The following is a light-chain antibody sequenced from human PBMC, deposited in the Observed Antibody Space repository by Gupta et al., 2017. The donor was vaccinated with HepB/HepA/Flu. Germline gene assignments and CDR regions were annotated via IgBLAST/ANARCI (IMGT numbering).Light chain of an antibody. J-gene: IGKJ1*01. CDR1: QSISSW. CDR3: QEYSTDSRT. Sequence: DIQMTQSPSSLSASIGDRVTIACRASQSISSWLAWYQQKPGKAPNLLIYKASTLETGVPTRFSGSGSGTEFTLTISSLQPGDFATYYCQEYSTDSRTFGQGTKVEIK. CDR2: KAS. V-gene: IGKV1-5*03.